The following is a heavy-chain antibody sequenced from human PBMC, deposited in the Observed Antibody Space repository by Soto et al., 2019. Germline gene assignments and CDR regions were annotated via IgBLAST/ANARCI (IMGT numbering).Heavy chain of an antibody. J-gene: IGHJ3*02. V-gene: IGHV3-33*01. CDR2: IWYDGSNK. CDR3: ARDRGRLKDAFDI. Sequence: QVQLVESGGGVVQPGRSLRLSCAASGFTFSSYGMHWVRQAPGKGLEWVAVIWYDGSNKYYADSVKGRFTISRDNSKNTLYLQMNRLRAEGTAVYYCARDRGRLKDAFDIWGQGTMVTVSS. D-gene: IGHD3-10*01. CDR1: GFTFSSYG.